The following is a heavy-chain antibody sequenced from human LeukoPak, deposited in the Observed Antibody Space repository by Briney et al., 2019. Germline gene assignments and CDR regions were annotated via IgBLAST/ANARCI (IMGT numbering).Heavy chain of an antibody. J-gene: IGHJ4*02. CDR3: VSFYETY. D-gene: IGHD2-2*01. CDR1: GFTFNTYY. Sequence: GGSLRLSCVASGFTFNTYYMHWVRQAPGKGLVWVSHINGDGSWTTYADSVKGRFTISKDNAKNTVYLQMNNLRAEDTAVYYCVSFYETYWGRGTLVTVSS. V-gene: IGHV3-74*01. CDR2: INGDGSWT.